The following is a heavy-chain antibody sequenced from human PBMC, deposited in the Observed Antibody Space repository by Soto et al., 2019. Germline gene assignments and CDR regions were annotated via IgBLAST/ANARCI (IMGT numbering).Heavy chain of an antibody. CDR3: ARDDGWLILDY. Sequence: EVQLVESGGGPVKPGGSLRLSCAASGFAFNTYSMNWVRQAPGKGLEWVAFITRSSSYIYYADSVRGRFTLSIDNAKNSLYLQMNSLRAEDTAIYYCARDDGWLILDYWGQGTLVTVSS. V-gene: IGHV3-21*06. CDR1: GFAFNTYS. J-gene: IGHJ4*02. CDR2: ITRSSSYI. D-gene: IGHD6-19*01.